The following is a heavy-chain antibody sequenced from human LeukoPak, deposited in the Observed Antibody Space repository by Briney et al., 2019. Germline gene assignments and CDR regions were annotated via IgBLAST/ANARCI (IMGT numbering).Heavy chain of an antibody. Sequence: PGGSLRLSCAASGFTFSSYAMSWVRQAPGKGLEWVSAISGSGGSTYYADSVKGRFTISRDNSKNTLYLQMNSPRAEDTAVYYCAKDGRHSSGWYNCWGQGTLVTVSS. CDR3: AKDGRHSSGWYNC. CDR1: GFTFSSYA. D-gene: IGHD6-19*01. J-gene: IGHJ4*02. V-gene: IGHV3-23*01. CDR2: ISGSGGST.